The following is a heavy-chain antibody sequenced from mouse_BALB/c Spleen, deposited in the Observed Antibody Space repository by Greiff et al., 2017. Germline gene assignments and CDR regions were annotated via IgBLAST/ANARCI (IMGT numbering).Heavy chain of an antibody. CDR2: ISTYYGNT. V-gene: IGHV1-67*01. J-gene: IGHJ4*01. CDR3: ARDHYAMDY. Sequence: VQLQQSGPELVRPGVSVKISCKGSGYTFTDYAMHWVKQSHAKSLEWIGVISTYYGNTNYNQKFKGKATMTVDKSSSTAYMELARLTSEDSAIYYCARDHYAMDYWGQGTSVTVSS. CDR1: GYTFTDYA.